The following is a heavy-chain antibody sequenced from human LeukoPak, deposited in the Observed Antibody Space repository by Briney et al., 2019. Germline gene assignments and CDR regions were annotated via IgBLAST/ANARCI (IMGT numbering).Heavy chain of an antibody. V-gene: IGHV3-30-3*01. D-gene: IGHD6-19*01. Sequence: AGGSLRLSCAASGFTFSSYAIHWVRQAPGKGLEWVAVISYDGSNKYYADSVKGRFTISRDNSKNTLYLQMNSLRAEDTAVYYCARGPGIAVAGIAEYFQHWGQGTLVTVSS. CDR3: ARGPGIAVAGIAEYFQH. J-gene: IGHJ1*01. CDR1: GFTFSSYA. CDR2: ISYDGSNK.